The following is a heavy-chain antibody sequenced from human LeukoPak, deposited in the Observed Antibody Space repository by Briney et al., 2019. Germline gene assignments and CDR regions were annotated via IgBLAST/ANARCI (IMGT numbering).Heavy chain of an antibody. V-gene: IGHV3-53*01. Sequence: GGSLRLSCEVSGFPVRSRYMTWVRQPPGKGLECVAVICGGGTTYHIDSVKGRFTISRDISKSTMYLEMNNLRVEDTAIYYCASLEGGPSDGRWGQGTLVTVSS. CDR2: ICGGGTT. D-gene: IGHD3-3*01. CDR3: ASLEGGPSDGR. J-gene: IGHJ4*02. CDR1: GFPVRSRY.